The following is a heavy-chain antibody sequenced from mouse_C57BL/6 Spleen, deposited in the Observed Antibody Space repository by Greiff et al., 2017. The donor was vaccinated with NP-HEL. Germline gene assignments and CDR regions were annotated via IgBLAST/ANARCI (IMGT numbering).Heavy chain of an antibody. Sequence: VQLQQSGAELVKPGASVKISCKASGYAFSSYWMNWVKQRPGKGLEWIGQIYPGDGDTNYNGKFTGKATLTADKSSSTAYMQLSSLTPEDSAVYFGERRVTTVGAHVDYWGQGTTRTVLS. CDR3: ERRVTTVGAHVDY. CDR2: IYPGDGDT. J-gene: IGHJ2*01. V-gene: IGHV1-80*01. CDR1: GYAFSSYW. D-gene: IGHD1-1*01.